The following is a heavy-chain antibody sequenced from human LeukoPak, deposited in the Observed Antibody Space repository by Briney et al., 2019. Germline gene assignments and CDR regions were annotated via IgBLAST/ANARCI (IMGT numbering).Heavy chain of an antibody. V-gene: IGHV3-7*01. CDR2: IKQDGSEK. CDR3: ARGAGYGSGSSAFFDY. J-gene: IGHJ4*02. D-gene: IGHD3-10*01. Sequence: PGGSLRLSCAASGFTFSSYWMSWVRQAPGKGLEWVANIKQDGSEKYYVDSVKGRFTISRDNAKNSLYLQMNSLRAEDTAVYYCARGAGYGSGSSAFFDYWGQGTLVTVSS. CDR1: GFTFSSYW.